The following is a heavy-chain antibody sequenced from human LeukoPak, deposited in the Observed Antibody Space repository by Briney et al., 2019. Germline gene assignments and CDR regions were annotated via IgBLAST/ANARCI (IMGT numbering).Heavy chain of an antibody. CDR2: IYYSGST. CDR3: ARSQFYGSGSYQGRWLDP. Sequence: SETLSLTCAVSGGSISSGDYSWSRIRQPPGKGLEWIGNIYYSGSTYYNPSLKSRVNISVDTSKNQFSLKLTSVTAADTAVYYRARSQFYGSGSYQGRWLDPWGQGTLVTVSS. D-gene: IGHD3-10*01. J-gene: IGHJ5*02. V-gene: IGHV4-30-4*07. CDR1: GGSISSGDYS.